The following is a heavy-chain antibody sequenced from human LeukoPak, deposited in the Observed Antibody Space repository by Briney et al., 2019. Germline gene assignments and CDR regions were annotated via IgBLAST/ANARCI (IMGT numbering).Heavy chain of an antibody. V-gene: IGHV1-46*02. CDR3: ARDVARTIDY. CDR2: INPSGDGT. Sequence: ASVKVSCKASGYTFNTNYIHWVRQAPGQGLEWIGVINPSGDGTSYPQKFQGRVTLARDTSTSTIYMELSSLRSEDTAVYYCARDVARTIDYWGQGTLVTVSS. J-gene: IGHJ4*02. D-gene: IGHD5-12*01. CDR1: GYTFNTNY.